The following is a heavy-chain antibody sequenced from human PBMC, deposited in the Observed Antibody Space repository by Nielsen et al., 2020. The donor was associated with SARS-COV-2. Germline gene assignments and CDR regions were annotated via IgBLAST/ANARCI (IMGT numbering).Heavy chain of an antibody. Sequence: SETLSLTCAVYGGSFSGHYWSWIRQPPGKGLEWIGEINHSGSTKYNPSLKSRVTISVDTSKNQFSLKLSSVTAADTAVYYCARGLDYSNYAWFDPWGQGTLVTVSS. CDR2: INHSGST. V-gene: IGHV4-34*01. CDR1: GGSFSGHY. J-gene: IGHJ5*02. CDR3: ARGLDYSNYAWFDP. D-gene: IGHD4-11*01.